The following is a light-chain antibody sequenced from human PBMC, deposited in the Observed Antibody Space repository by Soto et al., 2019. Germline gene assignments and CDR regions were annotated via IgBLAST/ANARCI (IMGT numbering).Light chain of an antibody. CDR3: MQGAHWPYT. V-gene: IGKV2-30*02. J-gene: IGKJ2*01. Sequence: DVVMTQSPLSLPVTLGQPASISCRSRQSLVHGDGNTYFLWFQQRPGQSPRRLIYKVSNRDSRVTDRFSGSGSGTDFTLKISRVEAEDVGVYYCMQGAHWPYTCGQGTKLEI. CDR2: KVS. CDR1: QSLVHGDGNTY.